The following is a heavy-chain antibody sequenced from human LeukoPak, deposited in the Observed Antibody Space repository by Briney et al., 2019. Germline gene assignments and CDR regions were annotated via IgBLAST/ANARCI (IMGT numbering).Heavy chain of an antibody. CDR2: ITSDSRYM. D-gene: IGHD5-18*01. Sequence: GGSLRLSCAASGFTFSSYNMNWVRQAPGKGLEWVSSITSDSRYMYYADSVEGRFTISRDNAKNSLYLQMNSLRAEDTAVYYCARAGYSYGSLDYYYYMDVWGKGTTVTVSS. V-gene: IGHV3-21*01. CDR3: ARAGYSYGSLDYYYYMDV. J-gene: IGHJ6*03. CDR1: GFTFSSYN.